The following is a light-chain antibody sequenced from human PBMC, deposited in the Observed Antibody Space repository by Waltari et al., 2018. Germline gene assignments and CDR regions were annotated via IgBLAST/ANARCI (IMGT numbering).Light chain of an antibody. CDR2: LNREGSH. CDR1: SGHNSYA. J-gene: IGLJ2*01. CDR3: QTWDSGTVV. V-gene: IGLV4-69*01. Sequence: QLVLTQSPSASASLGASVKLTCTLSSGHNSYAIAWHQQQPEKGPRYLMKLNREGSHSKGDGIPDPFSGSSSGAERYLTTSSLQSEDEADYYCQTWDSGTVVFGGGTKLTVL.